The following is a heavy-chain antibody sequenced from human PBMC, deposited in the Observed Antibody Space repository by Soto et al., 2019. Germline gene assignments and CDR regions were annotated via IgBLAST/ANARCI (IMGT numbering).Heavy chain of an antibody. V-gene: IGHV3-23*01. J-gene: IGHJ5*02. Sequence: EVQLLESGGGVVQPGGSLRLSCAASGFSFSGYVISWVRQAPGKGLEWGSVIGFSGGSRFYAESVKGRFTISRDISSNTVYLQMNSLRAEDTAVYYCAKSQDEMATNSMVDLWGQGTLVTVSS. CDR2: IGFSGGSR. D-gene: IGHD5-12*01. CDR1: GFSFSGYV. CDR3: AKSQDEMATNSMVDL.